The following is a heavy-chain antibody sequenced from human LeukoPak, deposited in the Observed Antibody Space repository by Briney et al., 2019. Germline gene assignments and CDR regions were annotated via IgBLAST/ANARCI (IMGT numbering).Heavy chain of an antibody. CDR3: ARLDSPYYYDFWSGYDY. CDR2: ISSNGGST. V-gene: IGHV3-64*01. CDR1: GFTFSSYA. Sequence: QAGGSLRLSRAASGFTFSSYAMHWVRQAPGKGLEYVSAISSNGGSTYYANSVKGRFTISRDNSKNTLYLQMGSLRAEDMAVYCCARLDSPYYYDFWSGYDYWGQGTLVTVSS. D-gene: IGHD3-3*01. J-gene: IGHJ4*02.